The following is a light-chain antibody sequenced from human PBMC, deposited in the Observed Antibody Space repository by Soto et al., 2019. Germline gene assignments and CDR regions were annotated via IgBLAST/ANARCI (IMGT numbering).Light chain of an antibody. V-gene: IGKV1-39*01. CDR3: QQTYGTPYT. CDR2: AAS. CDR1: ETISNF. J-gene: IGKJ2*01. Sequence: DIQMTQSPSSLSASVGDRVFITCRASETISNFLNWYQQKPGKAPKLLIYAASSLQSGVPSRFSGRGSGTDFFLTISSLQPADFATYYCQQTYGTPYTFGQGTKVDIK.